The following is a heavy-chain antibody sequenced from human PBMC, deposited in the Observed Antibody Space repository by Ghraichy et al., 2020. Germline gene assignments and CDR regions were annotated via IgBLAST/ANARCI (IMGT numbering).Heavy chain of an antibody. CDR2: TYYRSKWFN. CDR3: AREGPSTSSWYWY. J-gene: IGHJ4*02. D-gene: IGHD6-13*01. Sequence: SQTLSLTCAISGDSVSTNSAAWNWIRQSPSRGLEWLGRTYYRSKWFNDYAVSVKSRITISPDTSKNQFSLHLNSVTPEDTAVYYCAREGPSTSSWYWYWGQGTLVTVSS. CDR1: GDSVSTNSAA. V-gene: IGHV6-1*01.